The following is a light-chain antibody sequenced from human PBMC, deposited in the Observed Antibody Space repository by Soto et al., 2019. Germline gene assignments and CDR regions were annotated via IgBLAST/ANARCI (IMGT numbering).Light chain of an antibody. V-gene: IGKV4-1*01. Sequence: DFVMTQAPDSLAVSLGERATINCKSSQSVLYNSNNKNHLGWFQQKPGHPPKLLIYGASFRPSGVPDLFSGSGSGTDFTLTISSLQAEDVAVYYCQQYYSIPLTFGQGTKLEI. J-gene: IGKJ2*01. CDR3: QQYYSIPLT. CDR2: GAS. CDR1: QSVLYNSNNKNH.